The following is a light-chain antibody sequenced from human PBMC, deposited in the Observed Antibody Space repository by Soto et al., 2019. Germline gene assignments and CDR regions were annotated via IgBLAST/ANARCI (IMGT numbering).Light chain of an antibody. CDR1: SSNIGAGYD. J-gene: IGLJ2*01. Sequence: QSVLTQPRSVSGAPGQRVTISCTGSSSNIGAGYDVHWYQQLPRTAPKLLIYSNSNRPSGVPDRFSGSKSGTSASLAITGLQAEDEADYYCQSYDSSLSGSRVFGGGTKLTVL. CDR3: QSYDSSLSGSRV. CDR2: SNS. V-gene: IGLV1-40*01.